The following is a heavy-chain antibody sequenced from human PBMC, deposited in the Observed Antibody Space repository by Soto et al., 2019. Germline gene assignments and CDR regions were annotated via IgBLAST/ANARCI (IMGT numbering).Heavy chain of an antibody. V-gene: IGHV3-23*01. Sequence: QLFESGGGLVQPGGSLRLSCVASGFDYGRFAMTWVRQAPGKGLEWVSGTSGNGGDTYYVDSVRGRFTISRDNPKNTLYLQMNSLRVEDTAVYYCAKIYDFWSRHHDSFDVWGQGTSVTFSS. CDR2: TSGNGGDT. J-gene: IGHJ3*01. D-gene: IGHD3-3*01. CDR1: GFDYGRFA. CDR3: AKIYDFWSRHHDSFDV.